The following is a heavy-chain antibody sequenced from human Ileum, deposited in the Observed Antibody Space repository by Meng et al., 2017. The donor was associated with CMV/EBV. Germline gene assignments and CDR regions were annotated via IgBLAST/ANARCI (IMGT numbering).Heavy chain of an antibody. CDR3: ARAAARGVPVDL. CDR1: GGSLTSYY. V-gene: IGHV4-4*07. J-gene: IGHJ5*02. D-gene: IGHD3-10*01. Sequence: QPQQPGPRLPQPSETLAPACTVTGGSLTSYYWTGIRQPAGKGLEWIGRIHPTGTTDDNPSLRSRVSMSLDKSKNQFSLKLTSVTAADTAVYYCARAAARGVPVDLWGQGTLVTVSS. CDR2: IHPTGTT.